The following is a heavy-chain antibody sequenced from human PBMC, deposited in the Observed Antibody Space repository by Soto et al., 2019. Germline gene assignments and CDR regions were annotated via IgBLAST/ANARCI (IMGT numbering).Heavy chain of an antibody. Sequence: AGGSLRLSCAASGFTFSSYWMHWVRQAPGKGLLWVSRINADGSSTTYADSVKGRFAISRDNAENTLYLQMSSLRAEDTAVYYCARDNYERALDYWGQGTLVTVSS. J-gene: IGHJ4*02. CDR1: GFTFSSYW. D-gene: IGHD3-22*01. V-gene: IGHV3-74*01. CDR3: ARDNYERALDY. CDR2: INADGSST.